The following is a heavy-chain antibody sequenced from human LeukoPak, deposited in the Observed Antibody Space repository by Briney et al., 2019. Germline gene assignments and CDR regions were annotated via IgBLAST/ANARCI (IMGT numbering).Heavy chain of an antibody. J-gene: IGHJ4*02. D-gene: IGHD5-12*01. CDR3: AKSRDVVATVFDY. CDR2: ISGSGGST. V-gene: IGHV3-23*01. Sequence: AISGSGGSTYYADSVKGRFTISGDNSKNTLYLQMNSPRAEDTAVYYCAKSRDVVATVFDYWGQGTLVTVSS.